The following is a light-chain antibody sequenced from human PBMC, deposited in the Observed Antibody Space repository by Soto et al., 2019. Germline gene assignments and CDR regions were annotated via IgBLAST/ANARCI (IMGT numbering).Light chain of an antibody. J-gene: IGKJ2*02. V-gene: IGKV3-15*01. CDR1: QSVSSN. CDR2: GAS. CDR3: QQYNNWPPGT. Sequence: EIVMTQYPATLYVSPGERATLSCRASQSVSSNLAWYQQKPGQAPRLLIYGASTRATDIPARFSGSGSGTEFTLTISSLQSEDFAVYYCQQYNNWPPGTFGQGTKLEIK.